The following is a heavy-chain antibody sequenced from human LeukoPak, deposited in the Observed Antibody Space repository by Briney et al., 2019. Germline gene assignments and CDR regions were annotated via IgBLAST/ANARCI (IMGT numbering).Heavy chain of an antibody. D-gene: IGHD3-22*01. CDR3: ARVALYDSSGYNYFDY. V-gene: IGHV4-30-4*01. J-gene: IGHJ4*02. CDR2: ISYSGST. CDR1: GGSISSGDYY. Sequence: SETLSLTCTVSGGSISSGDYYWSWIRQPPGKGLEWIGYISYSGSTYYNPSLKCRVTMSVDTSKNQFSLKLSSVTAADTAVYYCARVALYDSSGYNYFDYWGQGTLVTVSS.